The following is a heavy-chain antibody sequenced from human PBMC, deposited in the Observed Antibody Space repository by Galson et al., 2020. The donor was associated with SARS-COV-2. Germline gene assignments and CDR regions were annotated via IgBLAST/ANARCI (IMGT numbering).Heavy chain of an antibody. V-gene: IGHV4-4*07. D-gene: IGHD3-10*01. Sequence: ETSETLSLTCTVSGGSISSYYWSWIRQPAGKGLEWIGRIYTSGSTNYNPSLKSRVTMSVDTSKNQFSLKLSSVTAADTAVYYCARGGKLLWFGETTYGMDVWGQGTTVTVSS. CDR2: IYTSGST. J-gene: IGHJ6*02. CDR1: GGSISSYY. CDR3: ARGGKLLWFGETTYGMDV.